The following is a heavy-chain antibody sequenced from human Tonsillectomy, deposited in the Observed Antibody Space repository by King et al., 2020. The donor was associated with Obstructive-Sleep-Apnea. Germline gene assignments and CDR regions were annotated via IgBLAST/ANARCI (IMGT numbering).Heavy chain of an antibody. CDR2: IYDSGST. CDR3: ARDQVRYGDYYFDY. CDR1: GGSISSGSYY. J-gene: IGHJ4*02. V-gene: IGHV4-31*03. Sequence: LQLQESGPGLVKPSQTLSLTCTVSGGSISSGSYYWNWIRQHPGKGLEWIGYIYDSGSTYYNPSLKSRITISVDTSKNQFSLKLSSVTAADTAVYYCARDQVRYGDYYFDYWGQGTLVTVSS. D-gene: IGHD1-1*01.